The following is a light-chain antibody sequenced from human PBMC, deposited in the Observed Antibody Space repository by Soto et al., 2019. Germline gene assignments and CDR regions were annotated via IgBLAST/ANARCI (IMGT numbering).Light chain of an antibody. CDR2: DAS. J-gene: IGKJ2*01. CDR3: QQYKSWFT. V-gene: IGKV3-15*01. Sequence: IVMTQSPATLSVSPGERATLSCRASQSINNNLAWYQQKPGQAPRLLIYDASTGATDIPARFSGSGSGTEFTLTSSSLQSEYSAVYYCQQYKSWFTFGQGTKLEIK. CDR1: QSINNN.